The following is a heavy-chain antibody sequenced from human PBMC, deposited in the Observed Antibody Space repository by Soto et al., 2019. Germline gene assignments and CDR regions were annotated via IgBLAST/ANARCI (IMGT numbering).Heavy chain of an antibody. D-gene: IGHD4-17*01. CDR1: GGSFSGYY. CDR2: INHSGTT. Sequence: SEALSLTCAVYGGSFSGYYWNWIRQTPGKGLEWIGEINHSGTTNYNPSLKSRATISIDTSKNQFSLKLTSVTAADTAVYYCAKIGSDYGDYYFDSWGQGTLVTVSS. CDR3: AKIGSDYGDYYFDS. J-gene: IGHJ4*02. V-gene: IGHV4-34*01.